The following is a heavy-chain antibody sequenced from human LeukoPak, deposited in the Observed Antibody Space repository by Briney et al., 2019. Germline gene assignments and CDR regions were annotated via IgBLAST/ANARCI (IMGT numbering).Heavy chain of an antibody. Sequence: SETLSLTCTVSGGPIRSYYWSWIRQPPGKGVERIGYIYYSGSTNYNASLKSRVTISVDTYKNQFSLKLSSVTAADTAVYYCARGGNYYYYYMDVWGKGTTVTVSS. V-gene: IGHV4-59*01. CDR2: IYYSGST. J-gene: IGHJ6*03. CDR1: GGPIRSYY. CDR3: ARGGNYYYYYMDV.